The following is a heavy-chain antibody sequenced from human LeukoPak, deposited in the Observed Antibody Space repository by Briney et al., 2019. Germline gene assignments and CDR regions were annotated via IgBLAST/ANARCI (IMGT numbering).Heavy chain of an antibody. D-gene: IGHD6-13*01. V-gene: IGHV3-11*01. Sequence: GGSLRLSCAASGFTFSDYYMSWIRQAPGKGLEWVSYISSCGSTIYYADSVKGRFTISRDNAKNSLYLQMNSLRAEDTAVYYCASLYSSSWYSGYWGQGTLVTVSS. CDR2: ISSCGSTI. J-gene: IGHJ4*02. CDR3: ASLYSSSWYSGY. CDR1: GFTFSDYY.